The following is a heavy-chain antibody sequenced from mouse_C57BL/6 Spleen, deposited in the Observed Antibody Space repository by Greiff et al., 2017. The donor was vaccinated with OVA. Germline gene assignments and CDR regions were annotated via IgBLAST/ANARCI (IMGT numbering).Heavy chain of an antibody. Sequence: VQLQQPGAELVRPGSSVKLSRKASGYTFTSYWMHWVKQRPIQGLEWIGNIDPSDSETHYNQKFKDKATLTVDKSSSTAYMQLSSLTSEDSAVYYCARGGLLRAMDYWGQGTSVTVSS. J-gene: IGHJ4*01. CDR3: ARGGLLRAMDY. CDR1: GYTFTSYW. CDR2: IDPSDSET. V-gene: IGHV1-52*01. D-gene: IGHD1-1*01.